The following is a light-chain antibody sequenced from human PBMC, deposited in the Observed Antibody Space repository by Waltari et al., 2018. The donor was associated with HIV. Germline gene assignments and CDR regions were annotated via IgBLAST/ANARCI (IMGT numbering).Light chain of an antibody. V-gene: IGLV7-46*01. CDR3: LLSFAGARPVV. CDR1: SGPVTSGHH. CDR2: DTF. Sequence: QAVVTQEPSLTVSPGGTVTLTCGSSSGPVTSGHHPYWFQQKSGQAPRPLIYDTFNKHSWTPARCSGSLLGGRAALTLSGAQPEDEAEYFCLLSFAGARPVVFGGGTNLTVL. J-gene: IGLJ2*01.